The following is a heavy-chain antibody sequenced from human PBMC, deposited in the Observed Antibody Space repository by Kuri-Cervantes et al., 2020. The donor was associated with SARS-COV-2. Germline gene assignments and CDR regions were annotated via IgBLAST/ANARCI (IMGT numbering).Heavy chain of an antibody. V-gene: IGHV4-34*01. D-gene: IGHD5-24*01. Sequence: SETLSLTCAVYSESPSDYYWNWIRQPPGKGLEWIGELNDSGSTHYNTGSTNYNPSLRSRVTISLDTSKNEFSLKRNSVTATDTAVYYCARGRGRRRAYYGMDVWGQGTTVTVSS. CDR3: ARGRGRRRAYYGMDV. CDR2: LNDSGSTHYNTGST. J-gene: IGHJ6*02. CDR1: SESPSDYY.